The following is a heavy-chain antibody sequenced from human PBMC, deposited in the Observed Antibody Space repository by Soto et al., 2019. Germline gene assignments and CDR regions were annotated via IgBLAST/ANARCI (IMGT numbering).Heavy chain of an antibody. Sequence: GGSLRLSCAASGFTFSSSEMYWVRQAPGKGLEWISYIHPGGQTIFYAESVKGRFTISRDNAKHSVYLQMNSLRAEDTAVYYCARRGSRWGRGTKVTV. CDR3: ARRGSR. CDR1: GFTFSSSE. CDR2: IHPGGQTI. V-gene: IGHV3-48*03. J-gene: IGHJ3*01. D-gene: IGHD2-15*01.